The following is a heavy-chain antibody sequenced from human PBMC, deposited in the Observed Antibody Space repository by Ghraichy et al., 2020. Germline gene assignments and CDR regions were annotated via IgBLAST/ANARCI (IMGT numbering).Heavy chain of an antibody. Sequence: SETLSLTCAVYGGSFSGYYWSWIRQPPGKGLEWIGEINHSGSTNYNPSLKSRVTISVDTSKNQFSLKLSSVTAADTAVYYCARGRGGLAYSSSWYGDYWGQGTLVTVSS. V-gene: IGHV4-34*01. D-gene: IGHD6-13*01. CDR2: INHSGST. J-gene: IGHJ4*02. CDR1: GGSFSGYY. CDR3: ARGRGGLAYSSSWYGDY.